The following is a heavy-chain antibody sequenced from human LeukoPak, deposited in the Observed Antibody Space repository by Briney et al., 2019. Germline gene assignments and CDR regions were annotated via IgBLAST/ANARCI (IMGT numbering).Heavy chain of an antibody. J-gene: IGHJ3*02. CDR2: IKSKTDGGTT. Sequence: GGSLRLSCAASGFTFSNAWMSWVRQAPGKGLEWVGRIKSKTDGGTTDYAAPVKGRFTISRDDSKNTLYLQMNSLKTEDTAVYYCTTDDSSDHAFDIWGQGTMVTVSS. CDR1: GFTFSNAW. V-gene: IGHV3-15*01. CDR3: TTDDSSDHAFDI. D-gene: IGHD3-22*01.